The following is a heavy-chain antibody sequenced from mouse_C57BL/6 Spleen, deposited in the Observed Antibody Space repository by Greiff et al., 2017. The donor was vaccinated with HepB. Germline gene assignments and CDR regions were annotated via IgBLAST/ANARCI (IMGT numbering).Heavy chain of an antibody. CDR2: IWSGGST. CDR1: GFSLTSYG. Sequence: QVQLQQSGPGLVQPSQSLSITCTVSGFSLTSYGVHWVRQSPGKGLEWLGVIWSGGSTDYNAAFISRLSISKDNSKSQVFFKMNSLQADDTAIYYCARNYNYSNYVYWYFDVWGTGTTVTVSS. CDR3: ARNYNYSNYVYWYFDV. V-gene: IGHV2-2*01. D-gene: IGHD2-5*01. J-gene: IGHJ1*03.